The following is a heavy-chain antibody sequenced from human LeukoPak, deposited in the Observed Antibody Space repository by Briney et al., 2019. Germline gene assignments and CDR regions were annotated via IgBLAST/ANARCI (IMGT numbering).Heavy chain of an antibody. J-gene: IGHJ4*02. CDR2: INHSGST. V-gene: IGHV4-34*01. D-gene: IGHD3-10*01. CDR1: GGSLSGFY. CDR3: ARGPLTCCYAAGSYYSN. Sequence: SEALSLTCAVSGGSLSGFYWSWIRQPPGKRLEGIGDINHSGSTNYNPSLKRRVTIPVDTYKKQFSLKLSSVTAADTAVYFCARGPLTCCYAAGSYYSNSGQGTLVTVSS.